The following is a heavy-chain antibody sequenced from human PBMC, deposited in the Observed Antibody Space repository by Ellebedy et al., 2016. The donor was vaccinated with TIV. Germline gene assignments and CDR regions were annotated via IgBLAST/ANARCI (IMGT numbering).Heavy chain of an antibody. V-gene: IGHV3-23*01. CDR2: ISGSGATT. D-gene: IGHD2-15*01. CDR1: GFAFASSA. CDR3: AKVMGWGDIVVEVAATQFYYYYGMDV. Sequence: GESLKISCSASGFAFASSAMTWVRQAPGKGLEWVSAISGSGATTYYADSVKGQVTISRDNAKNRLFLQMSSLRADDPAVYYCAKVMGWGDIVVEVAATQFYYYYGMDVWGQGTTVTVSS. J-gene: IGHJ6*02.